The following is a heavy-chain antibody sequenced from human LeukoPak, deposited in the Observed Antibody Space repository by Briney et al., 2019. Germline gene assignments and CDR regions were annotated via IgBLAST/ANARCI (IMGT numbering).Heavy chain of an antibody. CDR1: GGSISSGGYS. CDR3: ARVPDFWSGYYYFDY. Sequence: PSQTLSLTCAVSGGSISSGGYSWSWIRQPPGKGLEWIGYIYHSGSTYYNPSLKSRVTISVDRSKNQFSLKLSSVTAADTAVYYCARVPDFWSGYYYFDYWGQGTLVTVSS. V-gene: IGHV4-30-2*01. D-gene: IGHD3-3*01. J-gene: IGHJ4*02. CDR2: IYHSGST.